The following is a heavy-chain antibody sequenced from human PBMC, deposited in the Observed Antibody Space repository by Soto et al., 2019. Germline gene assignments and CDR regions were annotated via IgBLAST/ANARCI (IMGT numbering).Heavy chain of an antibody. J-gene: IGHJ3*02. CDR3: ASSPDCGGDCYPYAFDI. Sequence: QVQLVQSGAEVKKPGSSVKVSCKASGGTFSSYAISWVRQAPGQGLEWMGGIIPIFGTANYAQKFQGRVTITADEPTSTAYMELSSLRSEDTAVYYCASSPDCGGDCYPYAFDIWGQGTMVTVSS. D-gene: IGHD2-21*02. CDR1: GGTFSSYA. V-gene: IGHV1-69*01. CDR2: IIPIFGTA.